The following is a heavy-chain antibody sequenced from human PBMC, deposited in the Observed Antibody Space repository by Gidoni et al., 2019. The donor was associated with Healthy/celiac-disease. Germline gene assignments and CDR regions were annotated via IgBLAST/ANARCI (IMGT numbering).Heavy chain of an antibody. Sequence: EVQLVQSGAEVKKPGESLKISCKGSVYSFTSYWIGWVRQMPGKGLEWMGIIYPRDSDTRYSPYFQGQVTISADKSISTAYLQWSSLKASETAMYYCATYRGYCSSTSCPPFDYWGQGTLVTVSS. CDR2: IYPRDSDT. J-gene: IGHJ4*02. CDR1: VYSFTSYW. V-gene: IGHV5-51*01. D-gene: IGHD2-2*01. CDR3: ATYRGYCSSTSCPPFDY.